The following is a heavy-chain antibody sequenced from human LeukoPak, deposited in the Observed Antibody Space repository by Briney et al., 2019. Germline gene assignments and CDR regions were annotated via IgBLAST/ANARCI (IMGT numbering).Heavy chain of an antibody. CDR1: GGXFSSYA. D-gene: IGHD3-9*01. CDR3: ARLNYDILTGYYPAVDY. V-gene: IGHV1-69*04. Sequence: ASVKVSCKASGGXFSSYAISWVRQAPGQGLEWMGRIIPILGIANYAQKFQGRVTITADKSTSTAYMELSSLRSEDTAVYYCARLNYDILTGYYPAVDYWGQGTLVTVSS. J-gene: IGHJ4*02. CDR2: IIPILGIA.